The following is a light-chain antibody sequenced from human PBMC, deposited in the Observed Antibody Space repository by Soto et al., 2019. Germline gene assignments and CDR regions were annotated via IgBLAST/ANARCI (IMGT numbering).Light chain of an antibody. CDR3: SSYTSSSPLYV. Sequence: QSALTQPASVSGSPGQSITISCTGTSSDVGAYNYISWYQQHPGKAPKLIIFEVSLRPSAVSNRFSASKSGNTASLTISGLHPEDDADYYYSSYTSSSPLYVFGTGTKLTVL. J-gene: IGLJ1*01. CDR2: EVS. CDR1: SSDVGAYNY. V-gene: IGLV2-14*01.